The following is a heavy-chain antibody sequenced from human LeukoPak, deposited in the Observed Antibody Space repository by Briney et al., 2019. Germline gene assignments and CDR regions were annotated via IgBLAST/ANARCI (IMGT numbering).Heavy chain of an antibody. Sequence: PGGSLGLSCAASGFTFSSYWMHWVRQAPGKGLEWVSAISGSGGSTYYADSVKGRFTISRDNSKNTLYLQMNSLRAEDTAVYYCAKETFGGFDYWGQGTLVTVSS. CDR2: ISGSGGST. CDR3: AKETFGGFDY. J-gene: IGHJ4*02. V-gene: IGHV3-23*01. CDR1: GFTFSSYW. D-gene: IGHD3-10*01.